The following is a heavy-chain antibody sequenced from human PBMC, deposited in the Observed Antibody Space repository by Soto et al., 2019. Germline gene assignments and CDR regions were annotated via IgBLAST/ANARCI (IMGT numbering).Heavy chain of an antibody. CDR3: AKDEVSRKYYGHSLDV. D-gene: IGHD4-17*01. V-gene: IGHV3-33*03. J-gene: IGHJ6*02. CDR1: GFIFSNYG. Sequence: QVQLVESGGGLVQPGRSLRLSCVVSGFIFSNYGMHWVRQAPGKGLEWVADIWYDGSGQRYAGSVQGRFTISRDNSKNTLYLQINSLRVEDTAVYYCAKDEVSRKYYGHSLDVWGQGTTVTVYS. CDR2: IWYDGSGQ.